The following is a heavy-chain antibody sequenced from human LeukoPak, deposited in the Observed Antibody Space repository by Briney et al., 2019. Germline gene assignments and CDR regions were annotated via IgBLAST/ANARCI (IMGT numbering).Heavy chain of an antibody. CDR1: GFTFSSYG. D-gene: IGHD6-6*01. J-gene: IGHJ4*02. CDR2: IRYDGSNK. V-gene: IGHV3-30*02. Sequence: GGSLRLSCAASGFTFSSYGMHWLRQAPGKGLEWVAFIRYDGSNKYYADSVKGRFTISKDNSKNTLYLQTNSLRAEDTAVYYCAATYSSSIPFDYWGQGTLVTVSS. CDR3: AATYSSSIPFDY.